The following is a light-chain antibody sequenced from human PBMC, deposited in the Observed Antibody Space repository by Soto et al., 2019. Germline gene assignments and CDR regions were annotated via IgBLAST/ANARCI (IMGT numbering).Light chain of an antibody. J-gene: IGLJ1*01. CDR3: SSYTTSNTRQIV. V-gene: IGLV2-14*03. CDR1: SSDVGGYNY. CDR2: DVS. Sequence: QYALTQPASVSGSPGQSITISCTGTSSDVGGYNYVSWYQHHPGKAPKLIIYDVSNRPSGVSIRFSASKSDNTASLTISGLQPEDEADYHCSSYTTSNTRQIVFGTGTKLTVL.